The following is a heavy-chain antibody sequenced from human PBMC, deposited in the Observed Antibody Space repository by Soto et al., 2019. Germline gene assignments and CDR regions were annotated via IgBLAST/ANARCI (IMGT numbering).Heavy chain of an antibody. CDR1: VFTFSSYA. CDR3: AKGGYYDSSGSDY. CDR2: ISGSGGST. Sequence: GGSLRLSCAASVFTFSSYAMSWVRQAPGKGLEWVSAISGSGGSTYYADSVKGRFTISRDNSKNTLYLQMNSLRAEDTAVYYCAKGGYYDSSGSDYWGQGTLVTVSS. J-gene: IGHJ4*02. D-gene: IGHD3-22*01. V-gene: IGHV3-23*01.